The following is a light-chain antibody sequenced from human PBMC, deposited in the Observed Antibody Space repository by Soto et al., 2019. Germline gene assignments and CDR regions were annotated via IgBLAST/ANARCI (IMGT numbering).Light chain of an antibody. J-gene: IGKJ5*01. CDR2: DAS. V-gene: IGKV3-11*01. Sequence: EAVLTQSPATLSLSPGETATLSCRASHDVDIYVAWYQQKPGQAPRLLIYDASNRATGIPARFSGSGSGTDFPLTISSLEPEDFAVYYCQQRKYWPPLTFGQGTRLE. CDR3: QQRKYWPPLT. CDR1: HDVDIY.